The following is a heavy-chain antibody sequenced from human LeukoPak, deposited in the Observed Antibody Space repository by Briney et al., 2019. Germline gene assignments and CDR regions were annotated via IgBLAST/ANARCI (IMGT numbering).Heavy chain of an antibody. Sequence: PSQTLSLTCTVSGDSINSGDYYWSWIRQPPGSGLEWIVYIYYSGSTYYNPSLKSRVTISVDTSKNQFSLKLSSVTAADTAVYYCARDNGYGQLDSWGQGTLVTVSS. CDR2: IYYSGST. CDR3: ARDNGYGQLDS. V-gene: IGHV4-30-4*01. CDR1: GDSINSGDYY. D-gene: IGHD2-15*01. J-gene: IGHJ4*02.